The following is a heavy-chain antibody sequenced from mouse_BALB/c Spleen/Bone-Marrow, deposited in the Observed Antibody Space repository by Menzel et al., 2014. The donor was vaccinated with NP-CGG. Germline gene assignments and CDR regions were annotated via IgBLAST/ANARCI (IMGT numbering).Heavy chain of an antibody. CDR3: ARGGFLLRSLALDY. V-gene: IGHV1-4*01. D-gene: IGHD1-1*01. CDR2: INPSTGFT. CDR1: GYTFTTYT. Sequence: QVQLQQSGAELARPGASVKMSCKASGYTFTTYTMHWVQQRPGQGLEWVGYINPSTGFTNYNQIFKDKATLAADKSSSTAYMQLSSLTSEDSAGYYCARGGFLLRSLALDYWGQGTSVTVSS. J-gene: IGHJ4*01.